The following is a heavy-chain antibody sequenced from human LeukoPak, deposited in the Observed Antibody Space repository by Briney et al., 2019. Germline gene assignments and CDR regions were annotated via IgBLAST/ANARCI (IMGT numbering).Heavy chain of an antibody. J-gene: IGHJ4*02. CDR3: AKSASNEWDYFDNSGSFDH. V-gene: IGHV3-23*01. D-gene: IGHD3-22*01. CDR1: GFTFSDYG. Sequence: GGSLRLSCAASGFTFSDYGMNWVRQAPGEGLEWPSSISGSGGRTDYADSVKGRFTISRDNFRKTLYLEMNGLRAEDTAVYYCAKSASNEWDYFDNSGSFDHWGQGTLVAVSS. CDR2: ISGSGGRT.